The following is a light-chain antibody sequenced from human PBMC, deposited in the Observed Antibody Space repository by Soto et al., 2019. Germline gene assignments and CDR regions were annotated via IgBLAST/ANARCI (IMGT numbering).Light chain of an antibody. CDR3: HQYRSSITWT. J-gene: IGKJ1*01. CDR2: AAS. CDR1: QSVTSNY. V-gene: IGKV3-20*01. Sequence: EVVLTQSPGTVSLSPGERATLSCRASQSVTSNYLAWYQQKPGQAPRLLIYAASSRATGIPDRFSGSGSGTDFTLSISRLEPEDFAVYYCHQYRSSITWTFGQGTKVEIK.